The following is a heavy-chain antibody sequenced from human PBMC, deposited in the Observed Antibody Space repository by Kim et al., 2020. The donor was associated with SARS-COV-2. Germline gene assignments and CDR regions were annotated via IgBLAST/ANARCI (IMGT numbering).Heavy chain of an antibody. V-gene: IGHV4-30-4*01. Sequence: SETLSLTCTVSGGSISSGDYYWSWIRQPPGKGLEWIGYIYYSGSTYYNPSLKSRVTISVDTSKNQFSLKLSSLTAADTAVYYCASDYFRVTIFGVVSRHGMDVWGQGTTVTVSS. CDR2: IYYSGST. D-gene: IGHD3-3*01. J-gene: IGHJ6*02. CDR1: GGSISSGDYY. CDR3: ASDYFRVTIFGVVSRHGMDV.